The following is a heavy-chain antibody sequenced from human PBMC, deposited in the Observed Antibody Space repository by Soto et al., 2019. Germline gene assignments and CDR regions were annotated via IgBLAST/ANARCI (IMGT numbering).Heavy chain of an antibody. CDR2: IFPLGST. CDR1: GGSISSGGYS. J-gene: IGHJ2*01. Sequence: QLQLQESGSGLVKPSQTLSLTCAVSGGSISSGGYSWSWIRQPPGKGLEWIGYIFPLGSTYYNPSHLSRVTTSIDSPKHQSSLRLPSVTAAYTAVYYCARAGGSGSPDWYFHLWGRGTLVTLSS. CDR3: ARAGGSGSPDWYFHL. D-gene: IGHD1-26*01. V-gene: IGHV4-30-2*01.